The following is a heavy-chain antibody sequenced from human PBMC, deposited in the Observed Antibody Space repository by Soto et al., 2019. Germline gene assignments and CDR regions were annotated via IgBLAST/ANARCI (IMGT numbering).Heavy chain of an antibody. V-gene: IGHV3-21*01. J-gene: IGHJ4*02. CDR2: ISSSSSYI. D-gene: IGHD3-22*01. CDR1: GFTFSSYS. Sequence: GGSLRLSCAASGFTFSSYSMNWVRQAPGKGLEWVSSISSSSSYIYYADSVKGRFTISRDNAKNSLYLQMNSLRAEDTAVYYCARPPYYYDSSGYLGYWGQGTLVTVSS. CDR3: ARPPYYYDSSGYLGY.